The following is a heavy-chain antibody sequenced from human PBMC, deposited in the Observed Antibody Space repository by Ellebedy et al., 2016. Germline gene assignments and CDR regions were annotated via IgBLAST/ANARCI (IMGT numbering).Heavy chain of an antibody. D-gene: IGHD5-24*01. V-gene: IGHV1-69*10. CDR2: IIPILDRP. Sequence: ASVKVSCKASGGTFRNYPINWVRQAPGQGLEWMGGIIPILDRPTFAQDFQGRVTIIADKSTSTAYMELSSLRSEDTAVYFCATFSGRPTTTSVFDSWGQGTLVTVSS. CDR1: GGTFRNYP. J-gene: IGHJ4*02. CDR3: ATFSGRPTTTSVFDS.